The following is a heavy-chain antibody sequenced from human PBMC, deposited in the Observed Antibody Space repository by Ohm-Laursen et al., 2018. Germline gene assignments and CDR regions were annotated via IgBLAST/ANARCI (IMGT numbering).Heavy chain of an antibody. V-gene: IGHV1-69*06. CDR1: GGTFSSYA. CDR3: AREVIAAAASWFDP. CDR2: IIPIFGTA. D-gene: IGHD6-13*01. Sequence: SVKVSCKASGGTFSSYAISWVRQAPGQGLEWMGGIIPIFGTANYAQKFQGRVTITADKSTSTAYMELSSLRSEDTAVYYCAREVIAAAASWFDPWGQGTLVTVSS. J-gene: IGHJ5*02.